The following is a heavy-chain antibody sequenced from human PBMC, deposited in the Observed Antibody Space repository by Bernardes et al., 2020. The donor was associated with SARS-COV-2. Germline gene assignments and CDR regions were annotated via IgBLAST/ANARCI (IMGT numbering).Heavy chain of an antibody. CDR2: IIPILGIA. J-gene: IGHJ5*02. Sequence: SVKVSCKASGGTFSSYTISWVRQAPGQGLEWMGRIIPILGIANYAQKFQGRVTITADKSTSTAYMELSSLRSEDTAVYYCARDPRITGTFNWFDPWGQGTLVTVSS. CDR1: GGTFSSYT. CDR3: ARDPRITGTFNWFDP. V-gene: IGHV1-69*04. D-gene: IGHD1-7*01.